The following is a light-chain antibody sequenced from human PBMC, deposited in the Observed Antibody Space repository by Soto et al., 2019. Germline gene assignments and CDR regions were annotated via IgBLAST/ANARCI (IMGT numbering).Light chain of an antibody. CDR2: GNS. CDR3: PSYDRRLGGFV. V-gene: IGLV1-40*01. Sequence: QSVLTQPPSVSGAPGQRVTISCTGSSSNIGAGYDVHWYQQLPGTAPKLLIYGNSNRPSGVPDRFSGSKSGTSASLAITGLQGEDGGDYYGPSYDRRLGGFVFGGGTRPPAL. CDR1: SSNIGAGYD. J-gene: IGLJ2*01.